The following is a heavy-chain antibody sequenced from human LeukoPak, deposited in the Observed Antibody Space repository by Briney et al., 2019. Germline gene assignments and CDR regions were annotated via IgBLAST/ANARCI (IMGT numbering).Heavy chain of an antibody. V-gene: IGHV3-23*01. Sequence: GGSLRLSCAASGFTFSSYGMSWVRQAPGKGLEWVSAISGSGGSTYYADSVKGRFTISRDNSKNTLYLQMNSLRAEDTAVYYCARGLRGSGQKRYYYYYMDVWGKGTTVTISS. J-gene: IGHJ6*03. D-gene: IGHD3-10*01. CDR3: ARGLRGSGQKRYYYYYMDV. CDR1: GFTFSSYG. CDR2: ISGSGGST.